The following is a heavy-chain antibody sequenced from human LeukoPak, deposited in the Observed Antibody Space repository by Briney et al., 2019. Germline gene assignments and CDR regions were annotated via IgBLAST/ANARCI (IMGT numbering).Heavy chain of an antibody. CDR1: GGSFSGYY. J-gene: IGHJ4*02. CDR3: ARVKPGYQLWRIGGPFDY. CDR2: INHSGST. V-gene: IGHV4-34*01. D-gene: IGHD2-2*01. Sequence: PWETLSLTCAVYGGSFSGYYWSWIRQPPGKGLEWIGEINHSGSTNYNPSLKSRVTISVDTSKNQFSLKLSSVTAADTAVYYCARVKPGYQLWRIGGPFDYWGQGTLVTVSS.